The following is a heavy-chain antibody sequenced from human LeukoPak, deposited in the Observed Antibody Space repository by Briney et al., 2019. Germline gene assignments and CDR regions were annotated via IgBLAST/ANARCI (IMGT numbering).Heavy chain of an antibody. CDR1: GYSFTSYW. V-gene: IGHV5-51*01. J-gene: IGHJ3*02. Sequence: GEPLKIPCQGAGYSFTSYWIGGGRQMPGKGLEGMGIIDPGDSDTRYSPSFQGQVTISAAKSISTAYLQWSSLQASDTAMYSCARPVRIQLWQDAFDIWGQGTMVTVSS. CDR3: ARPVRIQLWQDAFDI. CDR2: IDPGDSDT. D-gene: IGHD5-18*01.